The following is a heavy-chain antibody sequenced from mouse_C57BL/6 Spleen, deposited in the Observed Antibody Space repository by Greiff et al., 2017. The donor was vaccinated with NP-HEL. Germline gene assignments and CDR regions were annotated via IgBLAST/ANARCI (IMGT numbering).Heavy chain of an antibody. V-gene: IGHV5-17*01. J-gene: IGHJ4*01. CDR2: ISSGSSTI. D-gene: IGHD2-3*01. CDR1: GFTFSDYG. CDR3: ARQMDYYAMDY. Sequence: VQLVESGGGLVKPGGSLKLSCAASGFTFSDYGMHWVRQAPEKGLEWVAYISSGSSTIYYADTVKGRFTISRDNAKNTLFLQMTSLRSEDTAMYYCARQMDYYAMDYWGQGTSVTVSS.